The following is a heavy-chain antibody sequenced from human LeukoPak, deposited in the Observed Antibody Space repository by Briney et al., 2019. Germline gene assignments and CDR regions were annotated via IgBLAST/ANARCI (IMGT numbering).Heavy chain of an antibody. CDR1: GFTFSSYA. J-gene: IGHJ6*02. CDR3: ARDHQYWTGTYYYGMDV. V-gene: IGHV3-74*01. D-gene: IGHD3/OR15-3a*01. Sequence: GGSLRLSCAASGFTFSSYAMSWVRQAPGKGLVWVSRINSDGSSTSYADSVKGRFTISRDNAKNTLYLQMNSLRAEDTAVYYCARDHQYWTGTYYYGMDVWGQGTTVTVSS. CDR2: INSDGSST.